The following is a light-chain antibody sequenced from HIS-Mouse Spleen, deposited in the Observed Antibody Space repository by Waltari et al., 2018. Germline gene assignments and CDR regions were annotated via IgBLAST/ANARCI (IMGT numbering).Light chain of an antibody. CDR2: LAS. J-gene: IGKJ4*01. Sequence: DIVMTQSPDSLAVSLGERATINCKSSQSVLYSSNNKNYLAWYQQKPGQPPKLLIYLASTRESGVPDRFSGSGSGTDFTLTISSLQAEDVAVYYCQQYYSTPLLTFGGGTKVEIK. V-gene: IGKV4-1*01. CDR3: QQYYSTPLLT. CDR1: QSVLYSSNNKNY.